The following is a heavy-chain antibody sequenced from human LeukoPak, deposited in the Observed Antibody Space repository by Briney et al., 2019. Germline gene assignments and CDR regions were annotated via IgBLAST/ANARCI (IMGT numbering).Heavy chain of an antibody. V-gene: IGHV3-33*08. J-gene: IGHJ6*03. CDR1: GFTFSSYG. CDR2: IRYDGSNK. CDR3: ARRAVDNSYYYYMDV. D-gene: IGHD6-19*01. Sequence: PGGSLRLSCAASGFTFSSYGMHWVRQAPGKGLEWVAFIRYDGSNKYYADSVKGRFTISRDNSKNTLYLQMNSLRAEDTAVYYCARRAVDNSYYYYMDVWGKGTTVTVSS.